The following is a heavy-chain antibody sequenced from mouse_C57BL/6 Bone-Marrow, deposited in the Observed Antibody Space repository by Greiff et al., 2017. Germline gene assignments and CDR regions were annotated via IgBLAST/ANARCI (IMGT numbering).Heavy chain of an antibody. D-gene: IGHD1-1*01. CDR3: ARDYDGSVMDD. Sequence: EVQRVESGGGLVKPGGSLKLSCAASGFTFSSYAMSWVRQTPEKRLEWVATISDGGSYTYYPDNVKGRFTISRDNAKNNLYLQMSHLKSEDTAMYYCARDYDGSVMDDWGQGTSVTVSS. CDR1: GFTFSSYA. V-gene: IGHV5-4*01. J-gene: IGHJ4*01. CDR2: ISDGGSYT.